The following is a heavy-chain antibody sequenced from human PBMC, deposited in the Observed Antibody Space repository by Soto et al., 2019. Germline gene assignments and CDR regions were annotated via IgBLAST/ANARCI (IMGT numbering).Heavy chain of an antibody. V-gene: IGHV3-64*01. CDR3: ARGGAQFDY. Sequence: EVQLVESGGGLVQPGGSRRLSCAASGFTFSNYAMHWVRQAPGKGLEYVSTISSNGGSTYYANSVKGRFTISRDNSKNTLYLQMGSLRAEDMAVYYCARGGAQFDYWGQGTLVTVSS. CDR1: GFTFSNYA. CDR2: ISSNGGST. D-gene: IGHD1-26*01. J-gene: IGHJ4*02.